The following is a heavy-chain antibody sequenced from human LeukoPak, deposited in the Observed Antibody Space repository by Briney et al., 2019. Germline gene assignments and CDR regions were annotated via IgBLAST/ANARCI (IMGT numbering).Heavy chain of an antibody. CDR1: GFTFSSYS. J-gene: IGHJ6*03. D-gene: IGHD5-18*01. Sequence: GGSLRLSCAASGFTFSSYSMNWVRQAPGKGLEWVSVLYSGGTTYYADSAKGRFTISRDNSKNTLYLQMNSLRAEDTAVYYCARDGYGNNYMDVWGKGTTVTVSS. V-gene: IGHV3-53*01. CDR2: LYSGGTT. CDR3: ARDGYGNNYMDV.